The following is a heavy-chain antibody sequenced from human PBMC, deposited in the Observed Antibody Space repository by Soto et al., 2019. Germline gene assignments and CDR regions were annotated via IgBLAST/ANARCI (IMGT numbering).Heavy chain of an antibody. V-gene: IGHV4-39*01. J-gene: IGHJ4*02. Sequence: QLQLQESGPGLVKPSETLSLTCTVSGGSISRSSYYWGWIRQPPGKGLEWIGSIYYSGSTYYNPSLKGRVPISVDTSKNQFSLKLSSVTAADTAVYYCARHDYGGFGLWGQGTLVTVSS. CDR2: IYYSGST. CDR1: GGSISRSSYY. CDR3: ARHDYGGFGL. D-gene: IGHD4-17*01.